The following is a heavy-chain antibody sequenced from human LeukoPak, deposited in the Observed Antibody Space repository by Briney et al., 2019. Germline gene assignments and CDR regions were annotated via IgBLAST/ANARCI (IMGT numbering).Heavy chain of an antibody. CDR1: GFTFTNHW. CDR2: ITNDGSST. Sequence: GGSLRLSCAASGFTFTNHWMHWVRQVPGKGLVWVARITNDGSSTNYADFVEGRFTVSRDNAKNTLYLQMNSLRAEDTAVYYCARGATYGSGTSYTIYFDYWGQGTLVTVSS. J-gene: IGHJ4*02. CDR3: ARGATYGSGTSYTIYFDY. D-gene: IGHD3-10*01. V-gene: IGHV3-74*01.